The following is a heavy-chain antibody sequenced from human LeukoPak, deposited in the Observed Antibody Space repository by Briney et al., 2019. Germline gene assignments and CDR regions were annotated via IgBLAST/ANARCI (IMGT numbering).Heavy chain of an antibody. J-gene: IGHJ4*02. V-gene: IGHV3-30*04. CDR3: AREPSTVTKTLFLRY. CDR2: ISYDGSNK. Sequence: GGSLGLSCAASGFTFSSYTMHWVRQAPGKGLEWVAVISYDGSNKYYADSVKGRFTISRDNSKNTLYLQMNSLRPEDTAVYYCAREPSTVTKTLFLRYWGQGTLVTVSS. D-gene: IGHD4-11*01. CDR1: GFTFSSYT.